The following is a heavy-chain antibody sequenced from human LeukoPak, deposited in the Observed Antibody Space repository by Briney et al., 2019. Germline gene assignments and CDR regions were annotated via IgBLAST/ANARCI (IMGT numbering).Heavy chain of an antibody. D-gene: IGHD1-1*01. J-gene: IGHJ5*02. CDR3: ERYYNWNYVGWFDP. CDR1: GDTFSSYG. CDR2: IKQDGSET. V-gene: IGHV3-7*04. Sequence: GGSLRLSCAASGDTFSSYGISWGRQTPGKGLEWVANIKQDGSETYYVDSVKGRFTISRDNTNNSLYLQMNSLRAEDTAVYYCERYYNWNYVGWFDPWGQGTLVTVSS.